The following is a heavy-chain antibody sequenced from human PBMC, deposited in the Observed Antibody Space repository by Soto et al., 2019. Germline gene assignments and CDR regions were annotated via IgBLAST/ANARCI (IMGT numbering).Heavy chain of an antibody. CDR2: IKRDGSEK. Sequence: EVQLVESGGGLVQPGGSLRLSCAASGFTFSSYWMTWVRQAPGKGLEWVANIKRDGSEKYYVDSVKGRFTISRDNAKNSLYLQMNSLRAEDTAVYYCATHPYSSGWYCWGQGTLVTVSS. CDR1: GFTFSSYW. CDR3: ATHPYSSGWYC. D-gene: IGHD6-13*01. J-gene: IGHJ4*02. V-gene: IGHV3-7*02.